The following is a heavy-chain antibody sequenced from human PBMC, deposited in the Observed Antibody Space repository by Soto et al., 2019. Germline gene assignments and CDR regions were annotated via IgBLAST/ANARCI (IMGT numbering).Heavy chain of an antibody. CDR2: INPSGGST. Sequence: ASVKVSCKPSGYTFTSYYMHWVRQAPGQGLEWMGIINPSGGSTSYAQKFQGRVTMTRDTSTSTVYMELSSLRSEDTAVYYCARVLRSQVWIDYWGQGTLVTVSS. D-gene: IGHD2-21*01. V-gene: IGHV1-46*01. CDR3: ARVLRSQVWIDY. CDR1: GYTFTSYY. J-gene: IGHJ4*02.